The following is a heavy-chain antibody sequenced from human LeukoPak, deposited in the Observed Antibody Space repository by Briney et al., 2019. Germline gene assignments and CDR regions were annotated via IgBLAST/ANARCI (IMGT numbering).Heavy chain of an antibody. J-gene: IGHJ4*02. CDR3: ARAITMMYYYFDY. Sequence: SETLSLTCTVSGGSISSGGYYWSWIRQHPGKGLEWIGYIYYSGSTYYNPSLKSRVTISVDTSKNQFSLKLSSVTAADTAVYYCARAITMMYYYFDYWGQGTLVTVSS. D-gene: IGHD3-22*01. V-gene: IGHV4-31*03. CDR1: GGSISSGGYY. CDR2: IYYSGST.